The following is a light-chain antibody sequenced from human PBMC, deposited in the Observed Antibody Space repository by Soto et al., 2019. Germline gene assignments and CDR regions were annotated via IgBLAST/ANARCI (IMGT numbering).Light chain of an antibody. V-gene: IGKV3-11*01. J-gene: IGKJ5*01. Sequence: EIVLTHSPATLSLSPVGRATLSCSASQSVTSYLALYQQKPGQAPRLLIYGASSRATGIPDRFSGSGSGTDFTLTISRLEPEDFAVYYCQQRSNWPPITFGQGTRLEIK. CDR3: QQRSNWPPIT. CDR2: GAS. CDR1: QSVTSY.